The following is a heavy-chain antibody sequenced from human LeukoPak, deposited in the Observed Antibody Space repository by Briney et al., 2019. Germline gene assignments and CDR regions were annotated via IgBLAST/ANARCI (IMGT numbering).Heavy chain of an antibody. CDR1: GYSVASYW. D-gene: IGHD2-2*01. CDR2: IYPGDSDI. V-gene: IGHV5-51*01. Sequence: PGESLKISCKGSGYSVASYWIAWVRQIPGKGLERMGVIYPGDSDITYSPSFQGQVTISADKSVSTAYLHWSSLKASDTAIYYCARHLSSISSCPNYWGQGTLVTVSS. J-gene: IGHJ4*02. CDR3: ARHLSSISSCPNY.